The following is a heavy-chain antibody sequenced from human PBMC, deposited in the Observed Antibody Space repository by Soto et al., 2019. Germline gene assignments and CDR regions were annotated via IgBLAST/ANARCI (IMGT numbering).Heavy chain of an antibody. Sequence: QVQLVQSGAEVKKPGSSVKVSCKASGGTFSSYAISWVRQAPGQGLEWMGGIIPIFGTANYAQKFQGRVTITADESTSKAYMVLSSLRSEDTAVYYCARAGYSSSWHGVSFGYYYGMDVWGQGTTVTVSS. J-gene: IGHJ6*02. CDR1: GGTFSSYA. CDR2: IIPIFGTA. CDR3: ARAGYSSSWHGVSFGYYYGMDV. D-gene: IGHD6-13*01. V-gene: IGHV1-69*12.